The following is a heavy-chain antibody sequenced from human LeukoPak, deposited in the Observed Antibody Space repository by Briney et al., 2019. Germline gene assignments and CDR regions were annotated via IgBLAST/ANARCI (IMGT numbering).Heavy chain of an antibody. CDR2: ISSSSSYI. V-gene: IGHV3-21*01. D-gene: IGHD6-13*01. CDR3: ARDLWNPAAAGLGYYYYYYYGMDV. J-gene: IGHJ6*02. Sequence: NSGGSLRLSCAASGFTFSSYSMNWVRQAPGKGLEWVSSISSSSSYIYYADSVKGRFTIFRDNAKNSLYLQMNSLRAEDTAVYYCARDLWNPAAAGLGYYYYYYYGMDVWGQGTTVTVSS. CDR1: GFTFSSYS.